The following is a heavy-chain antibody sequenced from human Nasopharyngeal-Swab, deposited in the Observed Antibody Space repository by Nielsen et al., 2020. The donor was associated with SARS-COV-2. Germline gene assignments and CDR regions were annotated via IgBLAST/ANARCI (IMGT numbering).Heavy chain of an antibody. CDR3: ARSEDRPNIGGGYYSYDAFDI. D-gene: IGHD3-22*01. V-gene: IGHV1-69*13. CDR1: GGTFSSYA. CDR2: IIPIFGTA. J-gene: IGHJ3*02. Sequence: SVKVSCKASGGTFSSYAISWVRQAPGQGLEWMGGIIPIFGTANYAQKFQGRVTITADESTSTAYMELSSLRSEDTAVYYCARSEDRPNIGGGYYSYDAFDIWGQGTMVTVSS.